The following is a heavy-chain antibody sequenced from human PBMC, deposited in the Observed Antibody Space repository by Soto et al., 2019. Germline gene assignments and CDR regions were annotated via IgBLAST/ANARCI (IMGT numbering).Heavy chain of an antibody. CDR3: AKARPYSNSPLDD. D-gene: IGHD4-4*01. V-gene: IGHV3-11*01. J-gene: IGHJ4*02. CDR2: ISFRATTM. Sequence: QVQLVESGGGLVKPGGSLRLSCTVSGFTFGDYSMGWVRQAPGKGLEWVSSISFRATTMYYADSVKGRFIISRDNTENSLLLQMNSLRADDTAVYHCAKARPYSNSPLDDWGQGTLVTVSS. CDR1: GFTFGDYS.